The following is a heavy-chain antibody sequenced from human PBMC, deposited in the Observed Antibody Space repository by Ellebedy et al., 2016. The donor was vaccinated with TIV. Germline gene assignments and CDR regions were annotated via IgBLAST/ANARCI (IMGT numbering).Heavy chain of an antibody. V-gene: IGHV5-51*01. J-gene: IGHJ4*02. Sequence: GESLKISXKGFGYSFNNHWIGWVRQMPGKGLEWVGIIYPGDSATRYSPSFEGQGTISVDKSITTAYLEWSSLKASDTAMYYCARHIGGGVIMVRGCFDYWGQGSLVTVAS. D-gene: IGHD3-10*01. CDR3: ARHIGGGVIMVRGCFDY. CDR1: GYSFNNHW. CDR2: IYPGDSAT.